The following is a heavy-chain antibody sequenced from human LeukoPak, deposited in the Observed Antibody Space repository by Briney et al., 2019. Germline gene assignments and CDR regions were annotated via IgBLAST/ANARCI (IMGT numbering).Heavy chain of an antibody. CDR2: IIPIFGTV. J-gene: IGHJ6*03. V-gene: IGHV1-69*06. Sequence: GASVKVSCKASGGTSSSYAISWVRQAPGQGLEWMGGIIPIFGTVNYAQKFQGRVTITADKSTSTAYMELSSLRSEDTAVYYCARSLFRFLEWSYRSYYYYYMDVWGKGTTVTVSS. CDR1: GGTSSSYA. CDR3: ARSLFRFLEWSYRSYYYYYMDV. D-gene: IGHD3-3*01.